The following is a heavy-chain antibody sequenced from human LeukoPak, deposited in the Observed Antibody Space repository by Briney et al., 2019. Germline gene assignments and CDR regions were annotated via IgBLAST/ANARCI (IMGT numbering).Heavy chain of an antibody. V-gene: IGHV1-2*02. CDR2: INLNSGGT. Sequence: ASVKVSCKASGYTFPGYYMHWVRQAPGQGLEWMGWINLNSGGTNYAQKFQGRVTMTRDTSISTAYMELSKLESGDTGVYYCARHYSMSSIYFDYWGQGTLVTVSS. J-gene: IGHJ4*02. D-gene: IGHD6-6*01. CDR1: GYTFPGYY. CDR3: ARHYSMSSIYFDY.